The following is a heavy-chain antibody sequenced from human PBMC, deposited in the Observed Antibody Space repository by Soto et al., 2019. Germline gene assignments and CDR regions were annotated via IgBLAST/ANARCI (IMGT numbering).Heavy chain of an antibody. CDR2: IIPIFGTA. V-gene: IGHV1-69*13. CDR3: ARDPQAGIVGYGGFYFDY. CDR1: GGTFSSYA. D-gene: IGHD2-21*01. J-gene: IGHJ4*02. Sequence: SVKVSCKASGGTFSSYAISWVRQAPGQGLEWMGGIIPIFGTANYAQKFQGRVTITADESTSTAYMELSSLRSEDTAVYYCARDPQAGIVGYGGFYFDYWGQGTLVTVSS.